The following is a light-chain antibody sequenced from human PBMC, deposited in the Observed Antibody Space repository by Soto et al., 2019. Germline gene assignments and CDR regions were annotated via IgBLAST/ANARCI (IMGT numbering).Light chain of an antibody. Sequence: QSALTQPPSASGSPGQSVTISCTGTSSDIGNYNYVSWYQQYPGKAPKLMIYEVSKRPSGVPDRFSGSKSGDTASLTVSGLQAEDEADYYCSSYANGHTRLSGGGTKLTVL. CDR2: EVS. CDR3: SSYANGHTRL. J-gene: IGLJ3*02. CDR1: SSDIGNYNY. V-gene: IGLV2-8*01.